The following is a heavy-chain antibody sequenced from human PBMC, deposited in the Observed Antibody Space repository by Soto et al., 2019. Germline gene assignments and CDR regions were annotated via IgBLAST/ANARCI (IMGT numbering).Heavy chain of an antibody. CDR2: ISYEGSNK. D-gene: IGHD3-3*01. CDR1: GFTFSGYG. J-gene: IGHJ6*02. CDR3: PIARRAVCGVGPCWGGRDA. V-gene: IGHV3-30*03. Sequence: QPGGSLRLSCVASGFTFSGYGMHWVRQAPGKGLEWVAVISYEGSNKYYADSVKGRFTISRDNSINTMYLEMNSLRAEDTAVYYCPIARRAVCGVGPCWGGRDAWGQGTTGTVSS.